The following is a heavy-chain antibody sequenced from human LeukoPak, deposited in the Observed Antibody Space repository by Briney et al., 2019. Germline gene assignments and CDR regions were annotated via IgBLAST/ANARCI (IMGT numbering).Heavy chain of an antibody. J-gene: IGHJ6*03. D-gene: IGHD3-22*01. CDR3: ARATSNYYYDSSGYKRYYYYYYMDV. CDR1: GYTFTSYG. V-gene: IGHV1-18*01. CDR2: ISAYNGNT. Sequence: ASVKVSCKASGYTFTSYGISGVRQAPGQGLEWMGWISAYNGNTNYAQKLQCRVTMTTDTSTSTAYMELRSLRSDDTAVYYCARATSNYYYDSSGYKRYYYYYYMDVWGKGTTVTISS.